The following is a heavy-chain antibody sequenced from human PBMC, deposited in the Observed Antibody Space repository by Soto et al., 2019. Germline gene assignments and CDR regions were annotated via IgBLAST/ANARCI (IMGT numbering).Heavy chain of an antibody. CDR2: ISSYGADT. CDR1: GFTFNSYA. Sequence: GRSLRPSCSASGFTFNSYAMHWVRQAPGKGLEFVSAISSYGADTYYADSVKGRFAISRDNSKNTLYLQMSSLRAEDTALYYCVNEGYMRSDWYGQFDYWGQGALVTVSP. D-gene: IGHD6-19*01. V-gene: IGHV3-64D*06. J-gene: IGHJ4*02. CDR3: VNEGYMRSDWYGQFDY.